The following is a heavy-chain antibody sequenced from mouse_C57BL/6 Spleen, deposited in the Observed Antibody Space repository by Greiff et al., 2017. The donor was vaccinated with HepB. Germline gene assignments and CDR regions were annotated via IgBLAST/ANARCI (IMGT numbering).Heavy chain of an antibody. J-gene: IGHJ3*01. CDR1: GFSFNTYA. D-gene: IGHD1-1*01. CDR2: IRSKSNNYAT. CDR3: VRQGDGSSYPAWFAY. V-gene: IGHV10-1*01. Sequence: EVQGVESGGGLVQPKGSLKLSCAASGFSFNTYAMNWVRQAPGKGLEWVARIRSKSNNYATYYADSVKDRFTISRDDSESMLYLQMNNLKTEDTAMYYCVRQGDGSSYPAWFAYWGQGTLVTVSA.